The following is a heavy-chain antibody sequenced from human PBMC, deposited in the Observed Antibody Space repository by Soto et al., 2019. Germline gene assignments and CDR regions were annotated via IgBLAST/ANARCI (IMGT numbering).Heavy chain of an antibody. CDR2: ISWNSGSI. CDR1: GFTFDDYA. J-gene: IGHJ4*02. V-gene: IGHV3-9*01. Sequence: EVQLVESGGGLVQPGRSLRLSCAASGFTFDDYAMHWVRQAPGKGLEWVSGISWNSGSIGYADSVKGRFTISRDNAKNSLYLQMNSLRAEDTALYYCAKDSHVDTAPFYYFDYWGQGTLVTVSS. D-gene: IGHD5-18*01. CDR3: AKDSHVDTAPFYYFDY.